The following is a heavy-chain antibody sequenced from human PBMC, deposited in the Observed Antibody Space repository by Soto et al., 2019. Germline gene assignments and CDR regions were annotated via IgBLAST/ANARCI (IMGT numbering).Heavy chain of an antibody. CDR3: ARRRWDAFDI. J-gene: IGHJ3*02. D-gene: IGHD6-13*01. Sequence: VQLLESGGGLVQPGGSLRLSCAASGFTFSDYYMSWIRQAPGKGLEWVSYISSSTSYTDYADSVKGRFTISRDNAKNSLYLQMNSLRAEDTAVYYCARRRWDAFDIWGQGTMVTVSS. CDR2: ISSSTSYT. CDR1: GFTFSDYY. V-gene: IGHV3-11*03.